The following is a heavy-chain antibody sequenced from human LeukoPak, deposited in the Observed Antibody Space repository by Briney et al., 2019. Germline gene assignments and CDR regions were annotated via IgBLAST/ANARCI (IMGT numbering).Heavy chain of an antibody. CDR3: AKSVAPSDSWFDP. J-gene: IGHJ5*02. V-gene: IGHV3-30*18. Sequence: GGSLRLSCAASGFTFSSYGMHWVRQAPGKGLEWVAVISYDGSNKYYADSVKGRFTISRDNSKNTLYLQMNSLRAEDTAVYYCAKSVAPSDSWFDPWGQGTLVTVSS. D-gene: IGHD3-22*01. CDR2: ISYDGSNK. CDR1: GFTFSSYG.